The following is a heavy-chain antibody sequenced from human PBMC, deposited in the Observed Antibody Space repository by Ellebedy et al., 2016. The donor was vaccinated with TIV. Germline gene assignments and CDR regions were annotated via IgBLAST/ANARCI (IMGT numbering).Heavy chain of an antibody. CDR2: VYPGNSDT. V-gene: IGHV5-51*01. CDR3: ARTICSGGGCSGAFDF. CDR1: GYSFTTFW. J-gene: IGHJ3*01. Sequence: GESLKISCKGSGYSFTTFWIGWVRQMPGKGLEWMGIVYPGNSDTRYGPSFQGQVTISADKSINTSYLPWSNLTASDTAIYFCARTICSGGGCSGAFDFWGQGTMVTVSS. D-gene: IGHD2-15*01.